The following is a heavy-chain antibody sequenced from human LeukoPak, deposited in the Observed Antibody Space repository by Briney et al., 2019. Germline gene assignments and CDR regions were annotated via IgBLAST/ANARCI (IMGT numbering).Heavy chain of an antibody. Sequence: SCKASGGTFSSYAISWVRQAPGKGLEWVSVIYSGGSTYYADSVKGRFTISRDNSKNTLYLQMNSLRAEDTAVYYCAREGQLTGRPYYYMDVWGKGTTVTVSS. CDR2: IYSGGST. D-gene: IGHD6-13*01. CDR3: AREGQLTGRPYYYMDV. V-gene: IGHV3-66*02. J-gene: IGHJ6*03. CDR1: GGTFSSYA.